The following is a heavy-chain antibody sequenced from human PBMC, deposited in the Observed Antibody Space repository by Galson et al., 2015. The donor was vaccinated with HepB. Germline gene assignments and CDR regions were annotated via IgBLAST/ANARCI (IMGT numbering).Heavy chain of an antibody. CDR2: VSSNAIYT. Sequence: SLRLSCAASGFTFSDYSMSWIRQAPGKGLEWLASVSSNAIYTNYADSVKGRFTVSGDNFKNSISLQMNRLSVEDTAMYYCARVADSHYGDHTHFDSWGQGALVTVSS. J-gene: IGHJ4*02. CDR3: ARVADSHYGDHTHFDS. V-gene: IGHV3-11*06. D-gene: IGHD4-17*01. CDR1: GFTFSDYS.